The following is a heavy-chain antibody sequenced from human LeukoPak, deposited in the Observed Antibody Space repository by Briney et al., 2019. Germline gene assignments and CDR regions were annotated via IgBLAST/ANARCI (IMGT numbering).Heavy chain of an antibody. CDR2: IYYSGST. V-gene: IGHV4-59*01. J-gene: IGHJ5*02. CDR1: GGSISSYY. Sequence: PSETLSLTCTVSGGSISSYYWSWIRQPPGKGLEWIGYIYYSGSTNYNPSLKSRVTISVDTTKNQLSLKLSSVTAADTAVYFCARLRLSGGSFSVGWFDPWGQGIQVTVSS. D-gene: IGHD1-26*01. CDR3: ARLRLSGGSFSVGWFDP.